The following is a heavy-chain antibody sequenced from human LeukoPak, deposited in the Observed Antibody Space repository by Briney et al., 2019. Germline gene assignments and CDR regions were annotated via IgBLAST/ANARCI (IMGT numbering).Heavy chain of an antibody. V-gene: IGHV4-34*01. D-gene: IGHD2-21*02. Sequence: SETLSLTCAVYGGSFSPYYWSWIRQPPGKGLEWIGEINHSGSTNYNPSLKSRVTIPVDTSKNQFSLRLSSVTAADTAVYYCARGGFYCGGDCYVDYWGQGTLVTVSS. CDR1: GGSFSPYY. CDR3: ARGGFYCGGDCYVDY. CDR2: INHSGST. J-gene: IGHJ4*02.